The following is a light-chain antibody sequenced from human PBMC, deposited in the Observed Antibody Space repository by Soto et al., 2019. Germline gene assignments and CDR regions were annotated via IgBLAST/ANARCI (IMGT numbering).Light chain of an antibody. CDR1: QSVSSSY. V-gene: IGKV3-20*01. CDR3: QQYCSSHLSRA. J-gene: IGKJ2*01. CDR2: GAS. Sequence: EIVLTQSPGTLSLSPGERATLSCRASQSVSSSYLAWYQQKPGQAPRLLIYGASSRATGIPDRFSGSGSGTDFTLTISRLEPEDFAVYYCQQYCSSHLSRAFGQGTKLEIK.